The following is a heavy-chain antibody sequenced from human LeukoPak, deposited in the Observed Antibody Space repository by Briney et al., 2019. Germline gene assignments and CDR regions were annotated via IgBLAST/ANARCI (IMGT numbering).Heavy chain of an antibody. CDR2: ISGYGGNT. V-gene: IGHV3-23*01. CDR3: AKVSGYSYGYFDY. D-gene: IGHD5-18*01. Sequence: GGSLRLSCAASGFTFSNSGMTWVRQAPGKGLEWVSTISGYGGNTDYADSVKGRFTNSRDNSKNTLYLQMNSLRADDTAVYYCAKVSGYSYGYFDYWGQGTLVTVSS. J-gene: IGHJ4*02. CDR1: GFTFSNSG.